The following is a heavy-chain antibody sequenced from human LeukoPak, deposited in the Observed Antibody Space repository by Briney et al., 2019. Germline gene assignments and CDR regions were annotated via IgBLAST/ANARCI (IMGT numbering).Heavy chain of an antibody. CDR1: GYTSTNYY. CDR3: ARDLYYASSGGALHI. J-gene: IGHJ3*02. CDR2: INPSSGST. D-gene: IGHD3-22*01. V-gene: IGHV1-46*01. Sequence: ASVKVSCKASGYTSTNYYMNRVRQAPGQGLEWMGMINPSSGSTSYAQRFQGRVTTTRDTSTSTVYMELSSLRSEDTAIYYCARDLYYASSGGALHIWGQGTLFTVSS.